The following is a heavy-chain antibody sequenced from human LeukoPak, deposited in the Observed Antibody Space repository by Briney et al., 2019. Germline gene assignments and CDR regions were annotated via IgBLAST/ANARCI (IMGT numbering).Heavy chain of an antibody. D-gene: IGHD3-22*01. Sequence: SETLSLTCSVSGGSMNSYYWSWIRQSPGKGLEWIGSIYYSGSTNYNPSLESRVTISVDTSKNQFSLKLSSVTAADTAVYYCARHADSSGYLDAFDIWGQGTMVTVSS. CDR2: IYYSGST. J-gene: IGHJ3*02. V-gene: IGHV4-59*08. CDR3: ARHADSSGYLDAFDI. CDR1: GGSMNSYY.